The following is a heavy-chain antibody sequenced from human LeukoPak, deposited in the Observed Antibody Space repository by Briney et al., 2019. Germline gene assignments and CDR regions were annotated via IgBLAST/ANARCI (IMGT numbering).Heavy chain of an antibody. J-gene: IGHJ6*02. CDR2: ISSSGSTI. D-gene: IGHD6-19*01. Sequence: NAGGSLRLSCAASGFTFSDYYMSWIRQAPGKGLEWVSYISSSGSTIYYADSVKGRFTISRDNAKNSLYLQMNSLRAEDTAVYYCARDRYSSGGWYYYYGMDVWGQGTTVTVSS. CDR1: GFTFSDYY. V-gene: IGHV3-11*01. CDR3: ARDRYSSGGWYYYYGMDV.